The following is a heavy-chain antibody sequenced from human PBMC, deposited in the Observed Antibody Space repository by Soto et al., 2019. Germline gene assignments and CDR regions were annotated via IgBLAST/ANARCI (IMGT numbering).Heavy chain of an antibody. D-gene: IGHD3-22*01. CDR1: GYTFTSYY. V-gene: IGHV1-46*01. CDR2: INPSGGST. J-gene: IGHJ4*02. CDR3: ARLTLAQDSSGYHIFDY. Sequence: ASVKVSCKASGYTFTSYYMHWVRQAPGQGLEWMGIINPSGGSTGYAQKFQGRVTMTRDTSTSTVYLEWSSLKASDSAMYYCARLTLAQDSSGYHIFDYWGLGTLVTVSS.